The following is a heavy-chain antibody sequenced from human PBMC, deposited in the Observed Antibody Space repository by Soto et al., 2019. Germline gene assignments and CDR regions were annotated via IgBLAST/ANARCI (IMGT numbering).Heavy chain of an antibody. D-gene: IGHD3-10*01. CDR1: GFTLSSYS. V-gene: IGHV3-21*01. Sequence: GSLRLSCAASGFTLSSYSMNWVRQAPGKGLEWVSSISSSSSYIYYADSVKGRFTISRDNAKNSLYLQMNSLRAEDAAVYYCARGTNIPESFDYWGQGTLVTVSS. CDR2: ISSSSSYI. CDR3: ARGTNIPESFDY. J-gene: IGHJ4*02.